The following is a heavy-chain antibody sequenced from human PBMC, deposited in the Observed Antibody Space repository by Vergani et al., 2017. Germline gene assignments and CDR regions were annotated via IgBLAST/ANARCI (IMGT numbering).Heavy chain of an antibody. J-gene: IGHJ4*02. D-gene: IGHD3-22*01. CDR3: ARDVTAIFDSNSDYSYLLYY. Sequence: QVRLVESGGGVVQPGRSLTLTCSASGFGFKNFHMPWVRQAPGKGLEWVATISKDGTHDYYEPSVRGRFAVSRDNFKNTMYLQMDRLTTDDTAVYFCARDVTAIFDSNSDYSYLLYYWGQGILVTVSS. V-gene: IGHV3-30*03. CDR1: GFGFKNFH. CDR2: ISKDGTHD.